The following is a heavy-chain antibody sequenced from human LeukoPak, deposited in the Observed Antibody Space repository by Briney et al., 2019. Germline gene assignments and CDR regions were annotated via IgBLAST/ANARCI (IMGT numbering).Heavy chain of an antibody. V-gene: IGHV3-21*06. Sequence: PGGSLRLSCAASGFTFSSYGMHWVRQAPGKGLEWVSFISSSSSYIYYADSVKGRFTISRDNAKNSLYLQMNSLRAEDTAVYYCARDDYGDLYYFDYWGQGTLVTVSS. CDR1: GFTFSSYG. D-gene: IGHD4-17*01. CDR2: ISSSSSYI. CDR3: ARDDYGDLYYFDY. J-gene: IGHJ4*02.